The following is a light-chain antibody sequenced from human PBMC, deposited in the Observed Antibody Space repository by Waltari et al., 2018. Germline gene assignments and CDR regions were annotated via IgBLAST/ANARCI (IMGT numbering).Light chain of an antibody. CDR2: AAS. Sequence: DIQMTKFPSSVSASVGDRVTITCRASQDISRWLAWYQQKPGKAPKFLIYAASNLQSGVPSMFSGTGSGTDFTLTISSLQPEDFATYYCQQANSFPLTFGGGTKVEIK. J-gene: IGKJ4*02. CDR3: QQANSFPLT. CDR1: QDISRW. V-gene: IGKV1-12*01.